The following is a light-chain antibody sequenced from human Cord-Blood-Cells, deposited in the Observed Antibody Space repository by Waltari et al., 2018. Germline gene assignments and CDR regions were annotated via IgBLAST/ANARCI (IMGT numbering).Light chain of an antibody. Sequence: QSVLTQPPSASGTPGQRVTISCSGSSSNIGSNTVNWYQQLPGTAPKLLIYSNNQRPPGVPDRFSGSKSGTSASRAISGLQSEDEADYYCAAWDDSLNGLYVFGTGTKVTVL. CDR3: AAWDDSLNGLYV. J-gene: IGLJ1*01. CDR2: SNN. V-gene: IGLV1-44*01. CDR1: SSNIGSNT.